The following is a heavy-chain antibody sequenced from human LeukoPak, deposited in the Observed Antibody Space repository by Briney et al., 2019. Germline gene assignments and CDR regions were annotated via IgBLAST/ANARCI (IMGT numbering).Heavy chain of an antibody. J-gene: IGHJ4*02. CDR1: GYTFTSYG. CDR3: ARYGYCSSTSCPHYFDY. CDR2: FSTYNGNT. V-gene: IGHV1-18*01. Sequence: ASVNVSCKPSGYTFTSYGISWVRQAPGQGLEWMGWFSTYNGNTNYAQKFQGRVTMTTDTSTSTAYMELRSLRSDDTAVYYCARYGYCSSTSCPHYFDYWGQGTLVTVSS. D-gene: IGHD2-2*01.